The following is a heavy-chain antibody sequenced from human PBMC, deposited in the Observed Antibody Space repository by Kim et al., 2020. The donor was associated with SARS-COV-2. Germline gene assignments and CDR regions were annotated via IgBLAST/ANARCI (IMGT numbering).Heavy chain of an antibody. CDR3: AAIVGATRYYFDY. Sequence: SVKVSCKASGGTFSSYAINWVRQAPGQGLEWMGGIIPIFGTANYAQKFQGRVTITADKSTSTAYMELSSLRSEDTAVYYCAAIVGATRYYFDYWGQGTLVTVSS. D-gene: IGHD1-26*01. V-gene: IGHV1-69*06. CDR2: IIPIFGTA. CDR1: GGTFSSYA. J-gene: IGHJ4*02.